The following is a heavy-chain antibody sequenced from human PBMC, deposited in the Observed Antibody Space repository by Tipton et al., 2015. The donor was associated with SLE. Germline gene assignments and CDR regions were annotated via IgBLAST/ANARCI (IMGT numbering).Heavy chain of an antibody. J-gene: IGHJ4*02. CDR2: INHSGST. Sequence: TLSLTCTVSGGSINAYYWTWIRQPPGKGLEWIGQINHSGSTNYNPSLESRITLSLDTSKNQFSLKLTSVTAADTAVYYCAREARLGWGAYGYWGQGTLVTVSS. D-gene: IGHD2-21*01. V-gene: IGHV4-34*01. CDR1: GGSINAYY. CDR3: AREARLGWGAYGY.